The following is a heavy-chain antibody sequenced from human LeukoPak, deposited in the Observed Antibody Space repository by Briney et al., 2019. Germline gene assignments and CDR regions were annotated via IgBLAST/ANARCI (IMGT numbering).Heavy chain of an antibody. CDR2: IKSKTDGGTT. V-gene: IGHV3-15*01. CDR3: TTDRAGFYYMDV. Sequence: GGSLRLSCAASGFTFSNAWMSWVRQAPGKGLEWVGRIKSKTDGGTTDHAAPVKGRFTISRDDSKNTLYLQMNSLKTEDTAVYYCTTDRAGFYYMDVWGKGTTVTVSS. D-gene: IGHD1-14*01. CDR1: GFTFSNAW. J-gene: IGHJ6*03.